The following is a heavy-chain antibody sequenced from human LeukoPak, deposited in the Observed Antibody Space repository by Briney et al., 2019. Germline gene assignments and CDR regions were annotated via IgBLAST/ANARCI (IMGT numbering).Heavy chain of an antibody. CDR2: IYHSGST. J-gene: IGHJ4*02. CDR3: ARADQRALFGY. V-gene: IGHV4-30-2*01. Sequence: SETLSLTCTVSGGSISSGGYSWSWIRQPPGKGLEWIGYIYHSGSTYYNPSLKSRVTISVDRSKNQFSLKLSSVTAADTAVYYCARADQRALFGYWGQGTLVTVSS. CDR1: GGSISSGGYS. D-gene: IGHD3-3*01.